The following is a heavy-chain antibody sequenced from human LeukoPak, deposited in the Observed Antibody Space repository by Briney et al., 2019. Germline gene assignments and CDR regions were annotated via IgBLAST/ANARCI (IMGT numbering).Heavy chain of an antibody. CDR2: IYYSGST. D-gene: IGHD3-22*01. V-gene: IGHV4-39*07. CDR1: GGSISSSSYY. Sequence: PSETLSLTCTVSGGSISSSSYYWGWIRQPPGKGLEWIGSIYYSGSTYYNPSLKSRVTISVDTSKNQFSLKLSSVTAADTAVYYCARGGALTMIVARGTNFDYWGQGTLVTVSS. CDR3: ARGGALTMIVARGTNFDY. J-gene: IGHJ4*02.